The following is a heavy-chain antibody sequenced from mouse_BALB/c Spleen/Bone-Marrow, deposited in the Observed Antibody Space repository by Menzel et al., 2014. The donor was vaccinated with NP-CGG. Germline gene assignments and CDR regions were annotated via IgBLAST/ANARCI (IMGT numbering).Heavy chain of an antibody. CDR2: IDPFNGAT. CDR1: GYSFTSYY. Sequence: VQLKQSGPELMKPGASVKISCKASGYSFTSYYMHWVKQSHGKSLEWIGYIDPFNGATSYNQKFKGKATLTVDKSSSTAYMHLSNLTSEDSAVYYCARNWDVDYWGQGTTLTVSS. V-gene: IGHV1-28*01. CDR3: ARNWDVDY. D-gene: IGHD4-1*01. J-gene: IGHJ2*01.